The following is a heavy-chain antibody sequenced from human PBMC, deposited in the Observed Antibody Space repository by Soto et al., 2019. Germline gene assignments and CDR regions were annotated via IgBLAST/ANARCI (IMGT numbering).Heavy chain of an antibody. J-gene: IGHJ4*02. V-gene: IGHV1-18*01. Sequence: ASVKVSCKASGYTFTSYGISWVRQAPGQGLEWMGWISAYNGNTNYAQKPQGRVTMTTDTSTSTAYMELRSLRSDDTAVYYCARDRGPHTAVAGTFDYWGQGTLVTVSS. CDR3: ARDRGPHTAVAGTFDY. CDR1: GYTFTSYG. CDR2: ISAYNGNT. D-gene: IGHD6-19*01.